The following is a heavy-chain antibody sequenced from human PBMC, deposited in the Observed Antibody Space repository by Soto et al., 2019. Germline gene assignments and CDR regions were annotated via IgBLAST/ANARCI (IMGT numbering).Heavy chain of an antibody. J-gene: IGHJ6*02. V-gene: IGHV3-23*01. CDR1: GFTFSSYA. Sequence: GGSLRLSCAASGFTFSSYAMSWVRQAPGKGLEWVSAISGSGGSTYYADSVKGRFTISRDNSKNTLYLQMNSLRAEDTAVYYCAKGEDATVTRAYGMDVWGQGTTVTVSS. CDR2: ISGSGGST. D-gene: IGHD4-17*01. CDR3: AKGEDATVTRAYGMDV.